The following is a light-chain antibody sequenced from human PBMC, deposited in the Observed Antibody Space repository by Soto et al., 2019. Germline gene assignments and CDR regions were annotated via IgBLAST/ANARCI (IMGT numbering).Light chain of an antibody. Sequence: DVPMTQSPSSLSASVGDGVTISCRASQNINNWLAWYQQRPGEAPKLLIYDSSSLQSGVPSRFSGDGSGTQFTLTITSLRPDDFATYFCQQYNNFPWTFGRGTRVEL. CDR2: DSS. CDR1: QNINNW. CDR3: QQYNNFPWT. J-gene: IGKJ1*01. V-gene: IGKV1-5*01.